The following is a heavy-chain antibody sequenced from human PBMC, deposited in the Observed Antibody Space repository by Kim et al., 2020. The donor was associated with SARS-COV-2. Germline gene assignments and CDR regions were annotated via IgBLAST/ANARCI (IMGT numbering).Heavy chain of an antibody. J-gene: IGHJ4*02. CDR1: GFTFSNDA. V-gene: IGHV3-23*03. CDR2: IYGGGSST. CDR3: AKDSGGDYFYY. D-gene: IGHD5-12*01. Sequence: GGSLRLSCAASGFTFSNDAMRWVRQAPGKGLEWVSVIYGGGSSTHYADSVKGRFTVTRDDSKDTLYLQMNSLRVEDTAVYYCAKDSGGDYFYYWGQGTLVTVSS.